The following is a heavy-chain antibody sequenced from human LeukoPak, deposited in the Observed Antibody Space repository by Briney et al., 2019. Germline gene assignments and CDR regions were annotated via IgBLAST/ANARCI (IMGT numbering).Heavy chain of an antibody. V-gene: IGHV4-4*07. CDR3: ASKIAAAGTFVDY. D-gene: IGHD6-13*01. Sequence: SETLSLTCTVSGGSISGYYWSWIRQPAGKGLKWIGRIYTSGSTNYNPSLKSRVTMSVDTSKNQFSLKLSSVTAADTAVYYCASKIAAAGTFVDYWGQGTLVTVSS. J-gene: IGHJ4*02. CDR2: IYTSGST. CDR1: GGSISGYY.